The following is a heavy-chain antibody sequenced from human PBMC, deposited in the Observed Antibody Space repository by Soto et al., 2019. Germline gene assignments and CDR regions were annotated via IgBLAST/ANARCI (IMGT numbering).Heavy chain of an antibody. J-gene: IGHJ5*02. CDR1: GGTFSSYT. CDR3: ARAPDDCSGGSCSFP. CDR2: IIPILGIA. D-gene: IGHD2-15*01. V-gene: IGHV1-69*02. Sequence: SVKVSCKASGGTFSSYTISWVRQAPGQGLEWMGRIIPILGIANYAQKFQGRVTITADKSTSTVYMELSSLRSEDTAVYYCARAPDDCSGGSCSFPWGQGTLVTVSS.